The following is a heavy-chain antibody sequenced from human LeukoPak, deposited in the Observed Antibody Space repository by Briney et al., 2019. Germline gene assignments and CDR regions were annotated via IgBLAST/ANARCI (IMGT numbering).Heavy chain of an antibody. CDR2: INHSGST. D-gene: IGHD6-13*01. V-gene: IGHV4-34*01. Sequence: PSETLSLTCTVSGGSISSYYWSWIRQPPGKGLEWIGEINHSGSTNYNPSLKSRVTISVDTSKNQFSLKLSSVTAADTAVYYCARKLSSSWYSNWFDPWGQGTLVTVSS. J-gene: IGHJ5*02. CDR3: ARKLSSSWYSNWFDP. CDR1: GGSISSYY.